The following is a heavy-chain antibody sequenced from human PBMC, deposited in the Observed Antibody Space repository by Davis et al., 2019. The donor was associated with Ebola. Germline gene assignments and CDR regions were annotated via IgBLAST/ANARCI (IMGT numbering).Heavy chain of an antibody. V-gene: IGHV4-34*01. Sequence: GSLRLSCAVSGGSFSGYYWSWIRQPPGKGLEWIGEINHSGSTNYNPSLKSRVTISVDTSKNQFSLKLSSVTAADTAVYYCARGPRWLRSHFDYWGQGTLVTVSS. CDR3: ARGPRWLRSHFDY. CDR2: INHSGST. J-gene: IGHJ4*02. CDR1: GGSFSGYY. D-gene: IGHD5-12*01.